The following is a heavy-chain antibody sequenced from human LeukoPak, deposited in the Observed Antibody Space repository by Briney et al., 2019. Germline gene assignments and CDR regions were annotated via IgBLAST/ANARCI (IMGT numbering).Heavy chain of an antibody. Sequence: PGGSLRLSCAASGVTFSSYEMNWVRQAPGKGGEWVAYISSSGSTIYYADSVKGRFTISRDNAKNSLYLQMNSLRAEHTAVYYCAELGITMIGGVWGKGTTVTISS. CDR2: ISSSGSTI. CDR1: GVTFSSYE. V-gene: IGHV3-48*03. J-gene: IGHJ6*04. CDR3: AELGITMIGGV. D-gene: IGHD3-10*02.